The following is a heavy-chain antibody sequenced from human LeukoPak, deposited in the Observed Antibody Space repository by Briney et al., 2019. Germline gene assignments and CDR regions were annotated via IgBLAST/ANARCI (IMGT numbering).Heavy chain of an antibody. Sequence: SETLSLTCAVYGGSFSGYYWSWFRQPPGKGLEWIGEINRSGSTNYNPSLKSRVTISVDTPKNQFSLKLSSVTAADTAVYYCARGRIRYNWFDPWGQGTLVTVSS. CDR1: GGSFSGYY. CDR2: INRSGST. V-gene: IGHV4-34*01. J-gene: IGHJ5*02. CDR3: ARGRIRYNWFDP. D-gene: IGHD2/OR15-2a*01.